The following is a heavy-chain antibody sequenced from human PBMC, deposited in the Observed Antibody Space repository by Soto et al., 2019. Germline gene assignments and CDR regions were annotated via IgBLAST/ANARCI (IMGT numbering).Heavy chain of an antibody. J-gene: IGHJ6*02. V-gene: IGHV3-30*18. Sequence: PGGSLRLSCAASGFTFSSYGMHWVRQAPGKGLEWVAVISYDGSNKYYADSVKGRFTISRDNSKNTLYLQMNSLRAEDTAVYYCAKGSYLQYAYYYYGMDVWGQGTTVTVSS. CDR3: AKGSYLQYAYYYYGMDV. CDR1: GFTFSSYG. CDR2: ISYDGSNK. D-gene: IGHD4-4*01.